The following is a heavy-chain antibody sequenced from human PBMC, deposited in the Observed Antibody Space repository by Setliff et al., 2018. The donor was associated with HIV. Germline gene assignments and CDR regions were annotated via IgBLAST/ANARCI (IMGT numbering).Heavy chain of an antibody. CDR3: ARSFGNGNSRLGN. CDR2: IHYKGNI. D-gene: IGHD2-8*01. V-gene: IGHV4-39*01. J-gene: IGHJ4*02. Sequence: PSETLSLTCTASGETIRNGFYYWHWMRQPPGKGLEWIGHIHYKGNIDYNAPLKSRLAISSDTSKNQFSLKLSSVTAADTAVYYCARSFGNGNSRLGNWGQGTLVTVSS. CDR1: GETIRNGFYY.